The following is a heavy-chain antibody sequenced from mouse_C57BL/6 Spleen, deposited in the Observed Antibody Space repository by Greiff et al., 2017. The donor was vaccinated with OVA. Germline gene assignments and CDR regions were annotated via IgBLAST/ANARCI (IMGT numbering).Heavy chain of an antibody. D-gene: IGHD1-1*01. CDR3: ARVTTVVTRGVMDY. CDR1: GFSLTSYG. V-gene: IGHV2-2*01. CDR2: IWSGGST. Sequence: VKLQQSGPGLVQPSQSLSITCTVSGFSLTSYGVHWVRQSPGKGLEWLGVIWSGGSTDYNAAFISRLSISKDNSKSQVFFKMNSLQADDTAIYYCARVTTVVTRGVMDYWGQGTSVTVSS. J-gene: IGHJ4*01.